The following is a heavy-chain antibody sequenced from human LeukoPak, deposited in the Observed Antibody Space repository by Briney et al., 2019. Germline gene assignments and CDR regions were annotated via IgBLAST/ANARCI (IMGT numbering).Heavy chain of an antibody. D-gene: IGHD3-10*01. CDR1: GFTFSSYG. Sequence: GSLRLSCAASGFTFSSYGMHWVRQAPGKGLEWVAVIWYNGGKKYYADSVKGRFTISRDDSKNTLYLQMNSLRAEDTAVYYCARADYCGSGSYSSSNWGQGTRVTVSS. CDR2: IWYNGGKK. CDR3: ARADYCGSGSYSSSN. J-gene: IGHJ4*02. V-gene: IGHV3-33*01.